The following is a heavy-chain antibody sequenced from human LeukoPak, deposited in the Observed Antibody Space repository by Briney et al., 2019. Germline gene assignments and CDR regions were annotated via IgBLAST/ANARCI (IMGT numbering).Heavy chain of an antibody. CDR1: GYSINSGFY. J-gene: IGHJ3*02. D-gene: IGHD3-3*01. Sequence: KPSETLSLTCTVSGYSINSGFYWAWIRQPPGKGLEWIGSIYHSGNTDYNPSPKSRVTISVDTSKKQFSLKLSSVTAADTAVYYCAREGFWSDNYPRGPVYAFDIWGQGTMVTVSS. CDR2: IYHSGNT. CDR3: AREGFWSDNYPRGPVYAFDI. V-gene: IGHV4-38-2*02.